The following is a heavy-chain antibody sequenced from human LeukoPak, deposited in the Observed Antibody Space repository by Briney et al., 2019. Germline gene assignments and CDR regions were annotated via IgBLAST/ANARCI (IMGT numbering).Heavy chain of an antibody. V-gene: IGHV3-30-3*01. CDR3: ARDQGEAHSSGWTPFDY. D-gene: IGHD6-19*01. CDR1: GFTFSSYA. J-gene: IGHJ4*02. Sequence: PGGSLRLSCAASGFTFSSYAMHWVRQAPGKGLEWVAVISYDGSNKYYADSVKGRFTISRDNSKNTLYLQMDTLGPEDTAIYYCARDQGEAHSSGWTPFDYWGQGTLVTVSS. CDR2: ISYDGSNK.